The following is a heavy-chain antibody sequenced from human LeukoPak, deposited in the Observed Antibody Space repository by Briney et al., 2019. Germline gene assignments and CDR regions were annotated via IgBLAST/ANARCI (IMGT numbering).Heavy chain of an antibody. J-gene: IGHJ6*04. Sequence: PSETLSLTCAVYGGSFSGYYWSWIRQPPGKGLEWLGEINHSGSTNYNPSLKSRVTISVDTSKNQFSLKLSSVTAADTAVYYCARPMVRGVTNYYGMDVWGKGTTVTVSS. CDR1: GGSFSGYY. D-gene: IGHD3-10*01. CDR2: INHSGST. V-gene: IGHV4-34*01. CDR3: ARPMVRGVTNYYGMDV.